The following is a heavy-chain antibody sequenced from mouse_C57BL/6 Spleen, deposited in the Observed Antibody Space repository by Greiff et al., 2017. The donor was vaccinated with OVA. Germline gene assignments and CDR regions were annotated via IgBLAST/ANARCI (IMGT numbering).Heavy chain of an antibody. CDR1: GFTFSDYY. CDR2: ISNGGGST. Sequence: EVQGVESGGGLVQPGGSLKLSCAASGFTFSDYYMYWVRQTPEKRLEWVAYISNGGGSTYYPDTVKGRFTISRDNAKNTLYLQMSRLKSEDTAMYYCARLGGNHAMDYWGQGTSVTVSS. V-gene: IGHV5-12*01. CDR3: ARLGGNHAMDY. J-gene: IGHJ4*01. D-gene: IGHD2-1*01.